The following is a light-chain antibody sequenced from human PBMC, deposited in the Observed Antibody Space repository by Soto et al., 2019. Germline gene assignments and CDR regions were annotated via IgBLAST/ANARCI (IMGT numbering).Light chain of an antibody. Sequence: DIQMTQSPSSLSASVGDRVTITCRASQNIRSYLNWYQQKPGKAPQLLIYATSSLHTGVPSRFSASGSWTDFSLVIRDLQPEDSATYYCQQGYSSRWTSGRGTKVEI. CDR1: QNIRSY. V-gene: IGKV1-39*01. CDR2: ATS. J-gene: IGKJ1*01. CDR3: QQGYSSRWT.